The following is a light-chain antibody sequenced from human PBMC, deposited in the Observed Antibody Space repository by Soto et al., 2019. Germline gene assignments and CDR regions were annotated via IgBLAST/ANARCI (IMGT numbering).Light chain of an antibody. V-gene: IGLV2-14*01. CDR1: SSDVGGYDY. CDR2: EVS. J-gene: IGLJ1*01. Sequence: QSALTQPRSVSGSPGQSVTLSCTGTSSDVGGYDYVSWYQQHPGKAPKLMIYEVSNRPSGVSNRFSGSKSGNTASLTISGLQAEDEADYYCSSYTSSSTYVFGTGTKLTVL. CDR3: SSYTSSSTYV.